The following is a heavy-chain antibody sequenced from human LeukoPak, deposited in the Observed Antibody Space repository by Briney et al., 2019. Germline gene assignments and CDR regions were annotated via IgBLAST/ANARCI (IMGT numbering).Heavy chain of an antibody. D-gene: IGHD2-15*01. CDR1: GFTFSSYG. CDR3: AKVDCSGGSCSRYYFDY. Sequence: GGSLRLSCAASGFTFSSYGMHWVRQAPGKGLEWVAVISYDGSNKYYADSVKGRFTISRDNSKNTLYLQMNSLRTEDTAVYYCAKVDCSGGSCSRYYFDYWGQGTLVTVSS. J-gene: IGHJ4*02. V-gene: IGHV3-30*18. CDR2: ISYDGSNK.